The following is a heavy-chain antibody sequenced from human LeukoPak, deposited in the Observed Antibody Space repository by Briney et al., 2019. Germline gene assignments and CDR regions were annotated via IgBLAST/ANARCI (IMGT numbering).Heavy chain of an antibody. CDR1: GGSFSGYY. CDR2: IYYSGST. Sequence: PSETLSLTCAAYGGSFSGYYWSWIRQPPGKGLEWIGYIYYSGSTNYNPSLKSRVTISVDTSKNQFSLKLSSVTAADTAVYYCARAFVAAAGTGPNWFDPWGQGTLVTVSS. CDR3: ARAFVAAAGTGPNWFDP. D-gene: IGHD6-13*01. V-gene: IGHV4-59*01. J-gene: IGHJ5*02.